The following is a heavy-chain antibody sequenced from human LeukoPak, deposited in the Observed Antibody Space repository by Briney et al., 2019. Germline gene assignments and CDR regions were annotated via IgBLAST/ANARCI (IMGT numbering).Heavy chain of an antibody. CDR3: ASSEAPITPPPYGMGV. D-gene: IGHD5-12*01. J-gene: IGHJ6*02. CDR1: GGSISSGGYY. CDR2: IYSSGGT. V-gene: IGHV4-31*03. Sequence: SETLSLTCTVSGGSISSGGYYWNWFRQHPGKGLEWIGYIYSSGGTFYNPSLKSRVTISVDTSKNQFSLRLGSVTAADTALYYCASSEAPITPPPYGMGVWGQGTKVTVSS.